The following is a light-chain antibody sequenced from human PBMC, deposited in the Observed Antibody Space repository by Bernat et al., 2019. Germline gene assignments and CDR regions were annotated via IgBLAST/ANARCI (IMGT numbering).Light chain of an antibody. V-gene: IGKV1D-16*01. CDR2: SAS. J-gene: IGKJ4*01. CDR1: QGISSW. CDR3: LQDNIYPLT. Sequence: DIQMTQSPSSLSASVGDRVTITCRASQGISSWLAWYQQKPEKAPKLLIYSASTLQSGVPTRFSGSGSGRDFTLTVSRLRPEDFATYYCLQDNIYPLTFGGGTKVEIK.